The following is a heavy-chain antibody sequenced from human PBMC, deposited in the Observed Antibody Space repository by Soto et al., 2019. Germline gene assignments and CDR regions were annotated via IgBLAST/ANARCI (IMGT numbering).Heavy chain of an antibody. CDR3: ARSDYYDSSGYYHKFFDY. CDR1: GGPISSSSYY. D-gene: IGHD3-22*01. V-gene: IGHV4-39*01. J-gene: IGHJ4*02. CDR2: IYYSGST. Sequence: SETLSLTCTVSGGPISSSSYYWGWIRQPPGKGLEWIGSIYYSGSTYYNPSLKSRVTISVDTSKNQFSLKLSSVTAADTAVYYCARSDYYDSSGYYHKFFDYWGQGTLVTVSS.